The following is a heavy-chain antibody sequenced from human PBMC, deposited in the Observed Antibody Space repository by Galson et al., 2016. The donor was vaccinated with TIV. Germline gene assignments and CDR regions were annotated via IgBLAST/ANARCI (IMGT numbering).Heavy chain of an antibody. V-gene: IGHV3-30*02. D-gene: IGHD3-10*01. Sequence: SLRLSCAVSGYMFSSYGMHWVRQAPGRGLEWVAFIQYDGSNKYYADSVKGRFTISRDNSMNTLYLQMNSLRAEDTAVYYCAKDSGSYFSYWYFDLWGRGTLVTHSS. J-gene: IGHJ2*01. CDR1: GYMFSSYG. CDR3: AKDSGSYFSYWYFDL. CDR2: IQYDGSNK.